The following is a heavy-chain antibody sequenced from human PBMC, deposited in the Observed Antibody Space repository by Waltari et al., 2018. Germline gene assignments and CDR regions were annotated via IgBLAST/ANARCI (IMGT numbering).Heavy chain of an antibody. D-gene: IGHD3-16*01. CDR1: GFSFGSYE. CDR2: MNTRYRSI. J-gene: IGHJ6*03. Sequence: EVQLVESGGGLVQPGGSLRLSCVASGFSFGSYEMIWVRQAPGKGLEWVSIMNTRYRSIFYADSVKGRFTISRDNAKNSLFLQMNSLGAEDTAVYYCARVGGYYYYYMDVWGKGTTVTVSS. CDR3: ARVGGYYYYYMDV. V-gene: IGHV3-48*03.